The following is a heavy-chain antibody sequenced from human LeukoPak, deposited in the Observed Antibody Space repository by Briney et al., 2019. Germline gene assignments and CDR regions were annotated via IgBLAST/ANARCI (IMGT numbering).Heavy chain of an antibody. J-gene: IGHJ6*02. CDR1: GFTVSSNY. Sequence: GGSLRLSCAASGFTVSSNYMSWVRQAPGKGLEWDSVIYSGGSTYYADSVKGRFTISRDNSKNTLYLQMNSLRAEDTAVYYCARDNRGKSSVDYYYGMDVWGQGTTVTVSS. CDR3: ARDNRGKSSVDYYYGMDV. D-gene: IGHD4-23*01. CDR2: IYSGGST. V-gene: IGHV3-53*01.